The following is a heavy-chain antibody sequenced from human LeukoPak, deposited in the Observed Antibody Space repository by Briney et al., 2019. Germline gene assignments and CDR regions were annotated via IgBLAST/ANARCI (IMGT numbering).Heavy chain of an antibody. D-gene: IGHD6-13*01. V-gene: IGHV3-30*02. CDR3: APPIHLAAAGTIVY. J-gene: IGHJ4*02. CDR1: GFTFSSYG. CDR2: IRYDGSNK. Sequence: GGSLRLSCAASGFTFSSYGMHWVRQAPGKGLEWVAFIRYDGSNKYYADSVKGRFTISRDNSKNTLYLEMNSLRAEDTAIYYCAPPIHLAAAGTIVYWGQGTLVTVSS.